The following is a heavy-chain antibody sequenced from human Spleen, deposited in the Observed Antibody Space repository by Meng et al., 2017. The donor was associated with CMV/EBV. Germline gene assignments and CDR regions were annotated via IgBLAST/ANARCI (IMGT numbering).Heavy chain of an antibody. V-gene: IGHV3-33*06. CDR1: GFTFSSYG. D-gene: IGHD5-18*01. CDR2: IWYDGSYK. CDR3: AKDGFNTDGAFDI. Sequence: GGSLRLSCTASGFTFSSYGMHWVRQAPGKGLEWVAVIWYDGSYKYYSDSVKGRFTISRDNSKNTLYLQMNSLRAEDAAVYYCAKDGFNTDGAFDIWGQGTMVTVSS. J-gene: IGHJ3*02.